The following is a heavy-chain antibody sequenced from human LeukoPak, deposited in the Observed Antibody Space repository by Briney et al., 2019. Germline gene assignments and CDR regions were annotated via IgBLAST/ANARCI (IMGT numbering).Heavy chain of an antibody. CDR3: ARDRVGATAGRYYYGMDV. V-gene: IGHV3-48*02. Sequence: GGSLRLSCAASGFTFNIHWMTWVRQAPGKGLEWVSYISSSSSSKYYADSVKGRFTISRDNAENSLYLQMNSLRDVDTAVYYCARDRVGATAGRYYYGMDVWGQGTTVTVSS. J-gene: IGHJ6*02. CDR1: GFTFNIHW. D-gene: IGHD1-26*01. CDR2: ISSSSSSK.